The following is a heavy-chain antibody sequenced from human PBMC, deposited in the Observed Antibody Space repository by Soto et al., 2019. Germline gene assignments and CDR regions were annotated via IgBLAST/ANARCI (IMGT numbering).Heavy chain of an antibody. D-gene: IGHD6-19*01. J-gene: IGHJ6*01. V-gene: IGHV4-59*01. CDR1: GGSISSYY. Sequence: QVQLQESGPGLVKPSETLSLTCTVSGGSISSYYWSWIRQPPGKGLEWIGYIYYSGSTNYNPSLKSRVTISVDTSKNQFSLKLSSVTAADTAVYYCARVMGRYSSGWRDTVYYYYYGMDVW. CDR3: ARVMGRYSSGWRDTVYYYYYGMDV. CDR2: IYYSGST.